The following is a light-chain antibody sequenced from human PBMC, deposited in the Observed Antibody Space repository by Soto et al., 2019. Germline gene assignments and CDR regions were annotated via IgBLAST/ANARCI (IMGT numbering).Light chain of an antibody. Sequence: DMERGPCRCSLAVTLRERATINCKSGQSVLYSSNNKNYLAWYQPKPGQPPKLRIYWASTRESGVPDRLSGSGSGTDFTLTISSMQAADVAVYYWQQYYSTPDVGGGTKVDIK. V-gene: IGKV4-1*01. CDR3: QQYYSTPD. J-gene: IGKJ4*01. CDR2: WAS. CDR1: QSVLYSSNNKNY.